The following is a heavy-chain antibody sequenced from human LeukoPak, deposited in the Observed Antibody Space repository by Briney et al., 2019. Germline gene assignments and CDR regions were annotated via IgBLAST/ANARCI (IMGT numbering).Heavy chain of an antibody. Sequence: SETLCRTCTVSGGSISSYYWSWIRQPPGQGLEWNGYIYYSGNTNYNPSLKSRVNISVDTSKNQFSLKVSSVTAADTAVYYCARHLNSGSYTDGFDIWGQGTMVSDSA. CDR2: IYYSGNT. CDR1: GGSISSYY. J-gene: IGHJ3*02. CDR3: ARHLNSGSYTDGFDI. D-gene: IGHD1-26*01. V-gene: IGHV4-59*08.